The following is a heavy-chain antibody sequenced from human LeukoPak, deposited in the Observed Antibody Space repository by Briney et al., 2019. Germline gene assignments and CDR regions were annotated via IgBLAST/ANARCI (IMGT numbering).Heavy chain of an antibody. Sequence: SQTLSLTCTVSGGSISSGDYYWSWIRQPPGKGLEWIGYIYYSGSTYYNPSLKSRVTISVDTSKNQFSLKLSSVTAADTAVYYCARENSNYALTRYMDVWGKGTTVTVSS. CDR1: GGSISSGDYY. J-gene: IGHJ6*03. CDR3: ARENSNYALTRYMDV. V-gene: IGHV4-30-4*08. D-gene: IGHD4-11*01. CDR2: IYYSGST.